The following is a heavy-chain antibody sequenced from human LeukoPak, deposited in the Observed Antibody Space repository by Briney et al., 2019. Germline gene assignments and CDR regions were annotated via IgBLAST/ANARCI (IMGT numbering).Heavy chain of an antibody. D-gene: IGHD5/OR15-5a*01. CDR2: FYVGGAT. CDR1: GFSVTNNY. J-gene: IGHJ4*02. Sequence: GGSLRLSCAVSGFSVTNNYMSCVREAPGKGVWWVSVFYVGGATYYADSVKGRFTISRDNSKNTLYLQMNSLRAEDTAVYYCAKGNLRGPPPNIDYWGQGTLVTVSS. V-gene: IGHV3-53*01. CDR3: AKGNLRGPPPNIDY.